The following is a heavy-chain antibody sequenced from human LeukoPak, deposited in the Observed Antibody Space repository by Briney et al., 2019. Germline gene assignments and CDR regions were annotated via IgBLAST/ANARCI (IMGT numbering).Heavy chain of an antibody. V-gene: IGHV1-69*05. J-gene: IGHJ6*03. CDR2: IIPIFGTA. Sequence: SVKVSCKASGGTFSSYAISWVRQAPGQGLEWMGGIIPIFGTANYAQKFQGRVTITTDESTSTAYMELSSLRSEDTAVYYCGRASYSSSWHYYYYYMDVWDKGTTVTVSS. D-gene: IGHD6-13*01. CDR3: GRASYSSSWHYYYYYMDV. CDR1: GGTFSSYA.